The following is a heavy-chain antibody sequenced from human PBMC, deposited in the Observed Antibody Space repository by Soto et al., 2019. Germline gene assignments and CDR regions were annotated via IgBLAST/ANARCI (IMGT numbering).Heavy chain of an antibody. J-gene: IGHJ4*02. D-gene: IGHD4-4*01. Sequence: PSEILSLTCTVSGGSISSYYWSWIRQPPGKGLEWIGYIYYSGSTNYNPSLKSRVTISVDTSKNQFSLNLNSVTAADTAVYYCARGQTTVDYWGQGTLVTVSS. CDR1: GGSISSYY. CDR2: IYYSGST. V-gene: IGHV4-59*01. CDR3: ARGQTTVDY.